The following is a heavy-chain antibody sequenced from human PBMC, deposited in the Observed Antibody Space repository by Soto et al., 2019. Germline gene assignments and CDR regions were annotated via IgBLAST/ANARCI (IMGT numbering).Heavy chain of an antibody. CDR1: GGTFSSYA. CDR3: ASPNEDCGGDCYPTNFDY. CDR2: IIPIFGTA. J-gene: IGHJ4*02. V-gene: IGHV1-69*01. Sequence: QVQLVQSGAEVKKPGSSVKVSCKASGGTFSSYAISWVRQAPGQGLEWMGGIIPIFGTANYAQKFQGRVTITADESTRTAYMELSSLRSEDTAVYYCASPNEDCGGDCYPTNFDYSGQGTLVTVSS. D-gene: IGHD2-21*02.